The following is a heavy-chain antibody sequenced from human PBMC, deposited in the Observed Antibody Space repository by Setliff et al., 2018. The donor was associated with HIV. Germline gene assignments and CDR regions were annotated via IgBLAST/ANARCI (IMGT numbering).Heavy chain of an antibody. CDR3: ARGARYAYYYDGSGYYRHFDY. D-gene: IGHD3-22*01. J-gene: IGHJ4*02. V-gene: IGHV4-61*09. Sequence: PSETLSLTCTVSGGSISSGTYYWTWIRQPAGKGLEWIGHIYTTGSTNYNPSLKSRVTMSVDTSKNQFSLNLSSVTAADTAVYYCARGARYAYYYDGSGYYRHFDYWGQGTLVTV. CDR1: GGSISSGTYY. CDR2: IYTTGST.